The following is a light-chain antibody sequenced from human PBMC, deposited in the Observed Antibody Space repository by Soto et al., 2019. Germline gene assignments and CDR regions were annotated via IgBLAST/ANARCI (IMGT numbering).Light chain of an antibody. CDR3: SSYTSSDTYV. CDR2: DVT. Sequence: QSALTQPPSVSGSPGQAVTISCTGTSSDVGRYDRVSWYQQPPGTAPKLMIYDVTNRPSGVPDRFSGSNSGNTASLTISGLQAEDEADYYCSSYTSSDTYVFGTGTKLTVL. J-gene: IGLJ1*01. CDR1: SSDVGRYDR. V-gene: IGLV2-18*02.